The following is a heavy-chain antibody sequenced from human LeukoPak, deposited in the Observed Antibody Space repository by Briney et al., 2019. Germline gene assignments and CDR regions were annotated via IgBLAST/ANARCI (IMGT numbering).Heavy chain of an antibody. CDR1: GFTFSSYA. V-gene: IGHV3-21*04. Sequence: GGSLRLSCAASGFTFSSYAMSWVRQAPGKGLEWVSSIHITSDWIYYADSVKGRFTISRDSAKNSLYLQMNSLRAEDTAVYYCAKRIVRTWGAAFDIWGQGTMVTVSS. D-gene: IGHD2/OR15-2a*01. CDR2: IHITSDWI. J-gene: IGHJ3*02. CDR3: AKRIVRTWGAAFDI.